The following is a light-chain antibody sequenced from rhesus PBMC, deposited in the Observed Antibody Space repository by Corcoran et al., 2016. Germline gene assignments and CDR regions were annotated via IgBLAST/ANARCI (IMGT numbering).Light chain of an antibody. J-gene: IGKJ1*01. Sequence: DIQMTQSPSSLSASVGDTVTITCRASQGISSYLNWFHQKPGKAPKLLIYAATSLESGVPSRFSGSGSGTEFTRTISSLQPEDFAAYYGLQHNTYPRTFGQGTKVEIK. CDR1: QGISSY. CDR2: AAT. V-gene: IGKV1-28*01. CDR3: LQHNTYPRT.